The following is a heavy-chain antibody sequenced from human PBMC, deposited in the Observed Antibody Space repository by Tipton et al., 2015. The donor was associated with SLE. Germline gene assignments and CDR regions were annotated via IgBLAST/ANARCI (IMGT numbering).Heavy chain of an antibody. V-gene: IGHV1-18*01. CDR2: ISIYNGNT. CDR3: ARSYYGSRHYYTHADH. Sequence: QVQLVQSGAEVKKPGASVKVSCKASGYTFTSYGISWVRQAPGQGLEWMGWISIYNGNTDPAQNLQGRVTMTADTSTTTAYMELRSLRSDDTAVYYCARSYYGSRHYYTHADHWGQGTQVTVSS. D-gene: IGHD3-10*01. J-gene: IGHJ4*02. CDR1: GYTFTSYG.